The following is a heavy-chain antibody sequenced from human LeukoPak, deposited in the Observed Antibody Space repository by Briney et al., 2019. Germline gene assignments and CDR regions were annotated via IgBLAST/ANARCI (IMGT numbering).Heavy chain of an antibody. D-gene: IGHD6-13*01. Sequence: SETLSLTCKVSGGSLSSYYWSWLRQAAGKGLEWIGRIYTSGSTNYNPSLKSRVTMSVDTSKNQFSLKLSSVTAADTAVYYCAREGPISIAADTPFDYWGQGTLVTVSS. CDR3: AREGPISIAADTPFDY. CDR1: GGSLSSYY. V-gene: IGHV4-4*07. J-gene: IGHJ4*02. CDR2: IYTSGST.